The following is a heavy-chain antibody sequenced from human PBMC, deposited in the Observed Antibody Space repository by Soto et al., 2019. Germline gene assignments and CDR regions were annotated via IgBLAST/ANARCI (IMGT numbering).Heavy chain of an antibody. Sequence: QLQLQESGPGLVKPSETLSLTCTVSGGSISSSSYFWGWIRQPPGKGLEWIGTIYYSGSSYYNPSLKSRGTISVDTSKNQFSLKLTSVTAADTAVYYCARGNDYGGNDDYWGQGTLVTVSS. CDR1: GGSISSSSYF. V-gene: IGHV4-39*01. CDR3: ARGNDYGGNDDY. J-gene: IGHJ4*02. CDR2: IYYSGSS. D-gene: IGHD4-17*01.